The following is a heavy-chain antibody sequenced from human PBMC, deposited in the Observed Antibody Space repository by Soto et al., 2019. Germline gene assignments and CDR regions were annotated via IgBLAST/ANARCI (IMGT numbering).Heavy chain of an antibody. V-gene: IGHV3-21*01. CDR1: RFTFSSYS. J-gene: IGHJ6*02. Sequence: GGSLRLSCAASRFTFSSYSMNWVRQATGKGLEWVSSISSSSSYIYYADSVKGRFTISRDNAKNSLYLRMNSLRAEDTAVYYCAREGAITMVRGVISNYGMDVWGQGTTVTVSS. CDR2: ISSSSSYI. D-gene: IGHD3-10*01. CDR3: AREGAITMVRGVISNYGMDV.